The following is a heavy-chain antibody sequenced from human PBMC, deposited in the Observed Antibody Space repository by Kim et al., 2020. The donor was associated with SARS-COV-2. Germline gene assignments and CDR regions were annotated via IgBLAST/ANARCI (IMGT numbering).Heavy chain of an antibody. V-gene: IGHV3-23*01. D-gene: IGHD1-1*01. CDR3: AKDHNWNDGAFDI. J-gene: IGHJ3*02. Sequence: SADSVKGRFTISRDNSKNTLYLQMNSLRAEDTAVYYCAKDHNWNDGAFDIWGQGTMVTVSS.